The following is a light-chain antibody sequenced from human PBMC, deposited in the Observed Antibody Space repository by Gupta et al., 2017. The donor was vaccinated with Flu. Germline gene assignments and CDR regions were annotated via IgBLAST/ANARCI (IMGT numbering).Light chain of an antibody. V-gene: IGLV1-44*01. CDR2: SNN. CDR3: AAWDDSLNGWV. Sequence: VTISGSGSSSNIGSNTVNWYQQRPGTAPKLLIYSNNQRPSGVPDRFSGSKSGTSASLAISGLQSEDEADYYCAAWDDSLNGWVFGGGTKLTVL. J-gene: IGLJ3*02. CDR1: SSNIGSNT.